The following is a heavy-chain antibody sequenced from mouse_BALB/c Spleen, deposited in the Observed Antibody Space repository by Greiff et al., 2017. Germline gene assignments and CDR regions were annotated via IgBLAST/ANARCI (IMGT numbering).Heavy chain of an antibody. V-gene: IGHV7-3*02. D-gene: IGHD2-4*01. CDR2: IRNKANGYTT. CDR1: GFTFTDYY. J-gene: IGHJ2*01. CDR3: ARDVRDYGSFDY. Sequence: EVQRVESGGGLVQPGGSLRLSCATSGFTFTDYYMSWVRQPPGKALEWLGFIRNKANGYTTEYSASVKGRFTISRDNSQSILYLQMNTLRAEDSATYYCARDVRDYGSFDYWGQGTTLTVSS.